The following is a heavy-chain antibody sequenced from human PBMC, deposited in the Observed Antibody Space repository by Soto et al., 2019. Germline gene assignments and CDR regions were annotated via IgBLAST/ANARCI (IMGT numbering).Heavy chain of an antibody. CDR3: TRERFLEWLVGVRFWAFDN. J-gene: IGHJ3*02. Sequence: ASLRLSCAASGFTVSSNYMNWVRQAAGKGLEWVSVIYSDDRTYYADSVKGRFTISRDNSKNTVYLQLNSLRAEDTAVYYCTRERFLEWLVGVRFWAFDNWGQGTMVTV. V-gene: IGHV3-53*01. D-gene: IGHD3-3*01. CDR1: GFTVSSNY. CDR2: IYSDDRT.